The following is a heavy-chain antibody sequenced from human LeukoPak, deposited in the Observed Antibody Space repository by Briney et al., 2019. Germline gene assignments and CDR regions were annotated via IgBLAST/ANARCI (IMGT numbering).Heavy chain of an antibody. J-gene: IGHJ4*02. CDR3: ARDRLMGATTRGFDY. CDR2: IYYSGST. Sequence: PSETLSLTCTVSGGSISSSSYYWGWIRQPPGKGLEWIGSIYYSGSTYYNPSLKSRVTISVDTSKNQFSLKLSSVTAADTAVYYCARDRLMGATTRGFDYWGQGTLVTVSS. D-gene: IGHD1-26*01. V-gene: IGHV4-39*02. CDR1: GGSISSSSYY.